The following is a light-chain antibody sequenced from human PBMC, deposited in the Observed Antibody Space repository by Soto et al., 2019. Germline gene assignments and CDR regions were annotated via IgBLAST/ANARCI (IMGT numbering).Light chain of an antibody. CDR2: EVT. J-gene: IGLJ3*02. V-gene: IGLV2-8*01. CDR1: STDVGGYNY. Sequence: QSALTQPPSASGSPGQTVTISCTGTSTDVGGYNYVSWYQQYPGRAPKLLIYEVTKRPSGVPDRFAGSKSANTASLTVSGLQAEDEADYYCTSYAGSDSSDFVFGGGTKLTVL. CDR3: TSYAGSDSSDFV.